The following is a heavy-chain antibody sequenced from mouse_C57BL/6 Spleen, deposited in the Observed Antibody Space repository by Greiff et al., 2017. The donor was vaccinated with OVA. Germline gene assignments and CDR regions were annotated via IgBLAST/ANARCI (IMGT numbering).Heavy chain of an antibody. CDR3: ARHKTYDYDPWFAY. D-gene: IGHD2-4*01. Sequence: EVMLVESGGDLVKPGGSLKLSCAASGFTFSSYGMSWVRPTPDKRLEWVATISSGGSYPYYPDSVKGRFTISRDNAKNTLYLQMSSLKSEDTAMYYCARHKTYDYDPWFAYWGQGTLVTVSA. CDR2: ISSGGSYP. CDR1: GFTFSSYG. J-gene: IGHJ3*01. V-gene: IGHV5-6*01.